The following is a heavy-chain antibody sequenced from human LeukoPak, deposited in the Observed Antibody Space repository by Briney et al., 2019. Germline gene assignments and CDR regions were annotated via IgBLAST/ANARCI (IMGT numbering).Heavy chain of an antibody. CDR2: ISSSGTPI. CDR1: GFTFSNE. D-gene: IGHD2-21*01. V-gene: IGHV3-48*03. J-gene: IGHJ4*02. Sequence: GGSLRLSCAASGFTFSNEMNWVRQAPGKGLEWVSYISSSGTPIHYADSVKGRFTISRDDAKNSLFLQMNSLRAGDTAVYYCAREKTACGGDCYDSWGQGTLVTVSS. CDR3: AREKTACGGDCYDS.